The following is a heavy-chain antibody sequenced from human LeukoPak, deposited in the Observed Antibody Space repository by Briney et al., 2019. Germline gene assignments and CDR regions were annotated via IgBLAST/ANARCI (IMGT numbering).Heavy chain of an antibody. D-gene: IGHD4-23*01. J-gene: IGHJ6*02. CDR3: AKSISGGFLYYFYGMDV. Sequence: GGSLRLSCAASGFTFSSYSMNWVRQAPGKGLEWVSYITASGSSIYHADSVKGRFTFSRDNSKNTLYLQMNSLRADDTAVYYCAKSISGGFLYYFYGMDVWGQGTTVTVSS. CDR1: GFTFSSYS. V-gene: IGHV3-48*01. CDR2: ITASGSSI.